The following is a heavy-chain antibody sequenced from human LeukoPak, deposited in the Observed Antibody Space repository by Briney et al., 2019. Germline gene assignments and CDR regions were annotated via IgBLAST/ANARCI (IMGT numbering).Heavy chain of an antibody. CDR2: INPNSGGT. V-gene: IGHV1-2*02. CDR1: GYTFTGYY. Sequence: ASVKVSCKASGYTFTGYYMHWVRQAPGQGLEWMGWINPNSGGTNFAQKFQGRVTMTRDTSISTVYMELNRLRSDDTAVYYCARDRGSSGWYGRTFDIWGQGTMVTVSS. CDR3: ARDRGSSGWYGRTFDI. J-gene: IGHJ3*02. D-gene: IGHD6-19*01.